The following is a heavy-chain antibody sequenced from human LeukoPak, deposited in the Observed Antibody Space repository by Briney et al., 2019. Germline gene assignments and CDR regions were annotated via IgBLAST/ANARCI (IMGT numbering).Heavy chain of an antibody. Sequence: SGTLSLTCAVSGASMNTHYWSWIRQPPGKGLEWIGYMLDTVTTKDNPSLKSRFTLSADTSKNQFSLRLTCVTAADTAVYYCATIKRGNIFGYFDFWGQGIPVTVSS. D-gene: IGHD5-18*01. CDR2: MLDTVTT. CDR3: ATIKRGNIFGYFDF. V-gene: IGHV4-59*07. CDR1: GASMNTHY. J-gene: IGHJ4*02.